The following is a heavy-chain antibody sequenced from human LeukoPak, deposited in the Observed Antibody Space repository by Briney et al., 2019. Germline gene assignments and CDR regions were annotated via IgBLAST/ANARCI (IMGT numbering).Heavy chain of an antibody. CDR3: ARNIVGATGSDY. J-gene: IGHJ4*02. CDR2: ISSSSSYI. D-gene: IGHD1-26*01. CDR1: GFTFSSYS. Sequence: GGSLRLSCAASGFTFSSYSMNWVRQASGKGLEWVSSISSSSSYIYYADSVKGRFTISRDNAKNSLYLQMNSLRAEDTAVYYCARNIVGATGSDYWGQGTLVTVSS. V-gene: IGHV3-21*01.